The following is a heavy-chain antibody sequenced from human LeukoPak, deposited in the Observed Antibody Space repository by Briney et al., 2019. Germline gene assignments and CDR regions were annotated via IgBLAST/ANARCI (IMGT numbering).Heavy chain of an antibody. CDR2: IIPILDIT. CDR3: AKIHDDSGYYYEYYQF. D-gene: IGHD3-22*01. Sequence: SVKVSCKASGGTFRNSGISWVRQAPGQGLEYVGRIIPILDITEYGKTSPGRVTITADTATDTFYMELSGLRSEDTAVYYCAKIHDDSGYYYEYYQFWGQGTLITVSS. CDR1: GGTFRNSG. J-gene: IGHJ1*01. V-gene: IGHV1-69*04.